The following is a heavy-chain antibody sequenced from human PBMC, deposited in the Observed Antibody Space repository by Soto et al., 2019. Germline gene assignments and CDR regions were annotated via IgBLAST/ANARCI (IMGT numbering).Heavy chain of an antibody. Sequence: EVQLLESGGGLVQPGGSLRLSCAASGFTFSSYAMKWVRQAPGKGLEWVSLIGESGTPTYYADSVKGRFTISRDNSENRLFLEKYRLRAEHTAVYYCGRYIPGVRYYGMDVWGQGTKVTVSS. J-gene: IGHJ6*02. CDR3: GRYIPGVRYYGMDV. CDR2: IGESGTPT. V-gene: IGHV3-23*01. CDR1: GFTFSSYA. D-gene: IGHD2-2*01.